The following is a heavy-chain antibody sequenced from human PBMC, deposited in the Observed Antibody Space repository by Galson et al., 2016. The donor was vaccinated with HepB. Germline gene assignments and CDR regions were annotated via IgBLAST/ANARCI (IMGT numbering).Heavy chain of an antibody. D-gene: IGHD3-22*01. CDR3: ARDRDSSSYYSLDY. J-gene: IGHJ4*02. CDR2: IYYSGST. V-gene: IGHV4-59*01. CDR1: GGSISSFY. Sequence: ETLSLTCTVYGGSISSFYWSWIRQPPGQGLEWIGYIYYSGSTSYNPSFKSRVTISVDTSKNQFSLKLRSVTAADTAVYYCARDRDSSSYYSLDYWGQGTPVTVSS.